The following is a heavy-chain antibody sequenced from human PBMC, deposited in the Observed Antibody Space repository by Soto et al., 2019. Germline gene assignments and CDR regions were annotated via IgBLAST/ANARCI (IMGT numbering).Heavy chain of an antibody. CDR2: ISWNSGSI. V-gene: IGHV3-9*01. D-gene: IGHD2-15*01. J-gene: IGHJ4*02. CDR1: GFTFDDYA. Sequence: EVQLVESGGGLVQPGRSLRLSCAASGFTFDDYAMHWVRQAPGKGLELVSGISWNSGSIGYADAVKGRFTISRDNAKNSLYLQMNSLRAEDTALYYCAKARQGYCSGGSCYLDYWGQGTLVTVSS. CDR3: AKARQGYCSGGSCYLDY.